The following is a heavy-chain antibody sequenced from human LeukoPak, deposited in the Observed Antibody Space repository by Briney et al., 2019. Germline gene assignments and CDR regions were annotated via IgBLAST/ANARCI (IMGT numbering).Heavy chain of an antibody. CDR1: GGSISSSSYY. CDR3: ARTLRYFDWPHFDY. D-gene: IGHD3-9*01. J-gene: IGHJ4*02. V-gene: IGHV4-39*07. Sequence: PSETLSLTCTVSGGSISSSSYYWGWIRQPPGKGLEWIGSIYYSGSTHYNPSLKSRVTISVDTSKNQFSLKLSSVTAADTAVYYCARTLRYFDWPHFDYWGQGTLVTVSS. CDR2: IYYSGST.